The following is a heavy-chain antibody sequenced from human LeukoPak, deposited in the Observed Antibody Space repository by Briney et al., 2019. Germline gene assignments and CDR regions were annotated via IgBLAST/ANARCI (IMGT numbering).Heavy chain of an antibody. CDR2: IYYSGST. Sequence: SQTLSLTCTVSGGSISSGGYYWSWIRQHPGKGLEWIGYIYYSGSTYYHPSLKSRVSISVDTSKNQFSLKLTSVTAADTAVYYCARSHKWELPTTWGQGTLVTVSS. D-gene: IGHD1-26*01. CDR3: ARSHKWELPTT. CDR1: GGSISSGGYY. J-gene: IGHJ5*02. V-gene: IGHV4-31*03.